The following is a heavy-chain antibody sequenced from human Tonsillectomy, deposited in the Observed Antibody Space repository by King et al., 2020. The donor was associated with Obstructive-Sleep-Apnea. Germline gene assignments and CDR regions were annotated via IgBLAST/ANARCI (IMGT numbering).Heavy chain of an antibody. CDR1: GFTFSRYW. V-gene: IGHV3-7*01. Sequence: VQLVQSGGGLVQPGGSLRLSCAASGFTFSRYWMTWVRQAPGKGLEWVAQINQDGSEEYYVDYVKGRFTISRDNAKNSLYLQMNSLRAEDTAVYYCGKDMKIAAVVDYWGQGTLVTVSS. J-gene: IGHJ4*02. D-gene: IGHD6-13*01. CDR2: INQDGSEE. CDR3: GKDMKIAAVVDY.